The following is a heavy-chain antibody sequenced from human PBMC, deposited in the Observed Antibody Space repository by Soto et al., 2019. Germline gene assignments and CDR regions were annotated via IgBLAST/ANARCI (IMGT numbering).Heavy chain of an antibody. CDR2: IRNKAASYTT. CDR1: GSTFTDHF. V-gene: IGHV3-72*01. J-gene: IGHJ3*02. Sequence: EVQVVESGGGLVQPGGSLRLSCAASGSTFTDHFIDWVRQAPGKGLEWVGRIRNKAASYTTENAASVRGRFTISRDDSKNSVYLQMNSLKSEDTAVYYCGDIGTFDIWGQGTMVTVSS. D-gene: IGHD5-12*01. CDR3: GDIGTFDI.